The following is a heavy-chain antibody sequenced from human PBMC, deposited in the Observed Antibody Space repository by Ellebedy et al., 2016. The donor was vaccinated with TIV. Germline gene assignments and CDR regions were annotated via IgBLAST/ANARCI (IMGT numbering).Heavy chain of an antibody. V-gene: IGHV4-39*07. CDR1: GGSISSSGYS. CDR2: INRGTR. Sequence: MPSETLSLTCTVSGGSISSSGYSWGWIRQPPGKGLEWIGTINRGTRYYNPSLGSRVTISVDTSKNQLSLRVNSVTAADTAVYYCARWIVVAGGFDYWGQGTLVTVSS. CDR3: ARWIVVAGGFDY. D-gene: IGHD6-19*01. J-gene: IGHJ4*02.